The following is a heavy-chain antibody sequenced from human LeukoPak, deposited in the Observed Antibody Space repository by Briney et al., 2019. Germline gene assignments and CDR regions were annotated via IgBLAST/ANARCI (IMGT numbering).Heavy chain of an antibody. V-gene: IGHV4-34*01. CDR1: GGSISSYY. CDR3: ARDTYYYDSSGYYYFGSFDY. Sequence: PSETLSLICTVSGGSISSYYWSWIRQPPGKGLEWIGEINHSGSTNYNPSLKSRVTISVDTSKNQFSLKLSSVTAADTAVYYCARDTYYYDSSGYYYFGSFDYWGQGTLVTVSS. CDR2: INHSGST. D-gene: IGHD3-22*01. J-gene: IGHJ4*02.